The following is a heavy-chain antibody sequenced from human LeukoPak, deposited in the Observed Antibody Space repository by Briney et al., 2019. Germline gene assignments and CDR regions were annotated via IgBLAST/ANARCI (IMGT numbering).Heavy chain of an antibody. J-gene: IGHJ4*02. CDR2: ISGSGGST. D-gene: IGHD5-18*01. CDR1: GFTFSSYA. CDR3: AKDFAYGYGKRVY. V-gene: IGHV3-23*01. Sequence: GGSLRLSCAASGFTFSSYAMSWVRQAPGKGLEWVSAISGSGGSTYYAGSVKGRFTISRDNSKNTLYLQMNSLRAEDTAVYYCAKDFAYGYGKRVYWGQGTLVTVSS.